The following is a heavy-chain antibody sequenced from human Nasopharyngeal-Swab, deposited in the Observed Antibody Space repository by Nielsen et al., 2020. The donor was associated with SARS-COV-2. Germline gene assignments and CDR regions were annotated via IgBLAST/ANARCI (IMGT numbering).Heavy chain of an antibody. CDR1: GDTFTNSA. CDR3: AREGEYGAYDAPDY. D-gene: IGHD5-12*01. V-gene: IGHV1-69*10. Sequence: SVKVSCKPSGDTFTNSAIRWVRQAPGQGLEWMGGIVPALGLPNYAQKFRGRVTISADRSTTTSYLELSSLRSEDTAIYYCAREGEYGAYDAPDYCGQGTLVTVSS. CDR2: IVPALGLP. J-gene: IGHJ4*02.